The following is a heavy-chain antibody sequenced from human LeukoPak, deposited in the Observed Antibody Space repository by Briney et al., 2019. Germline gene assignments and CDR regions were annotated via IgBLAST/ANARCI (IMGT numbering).Heavy chain of an antibody. CDR1: GFTFSSYA. CDR3: ARDLSVTTDAYFDY. CDR2: IRSDGNNK. V-gene: IGHV3-33*08. D-gene: IGHD4-17*01. Sequence: PGGSLRLSCAGSGFTFSSYALNWVRQAPGKGLEWVAVIRSDGNNKYYADSVKGRFTISRDNSKNTLYLQMNSLRAEDSAVYYCARDLSVTTDAYFDYWGQGTLVTVSS. J-gene: IGHJ4*02.